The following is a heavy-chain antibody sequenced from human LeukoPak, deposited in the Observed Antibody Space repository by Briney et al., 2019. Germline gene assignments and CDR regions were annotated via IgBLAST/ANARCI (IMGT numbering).Heavy chain of an antibody. V-gene: IGHV3-30*03. J-gene: IGHJ4*02. CDR3: ASKWYFDY. CDR2: ISYDGSNK. Sequence: GGSLRLSCAAAGFNFGDHWMNWVRQAPGKGLEWVAVISYDGSNKYYADSVKGRFTISRDNSKNTLYLQMNSLRAEDTAVYYCASKWYFDYWGQGTLVTVSS. D-gene: IGHD1-26*01. CDR1: GFNFGDHW.